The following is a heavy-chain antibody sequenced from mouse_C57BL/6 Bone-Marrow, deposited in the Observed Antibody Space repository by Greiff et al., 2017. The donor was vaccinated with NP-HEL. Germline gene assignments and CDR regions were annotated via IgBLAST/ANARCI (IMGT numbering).Heavy chain of an antibody. V-gene: IGHV5-9-1*02. CDR1: GFTFSSYA. CDR3: TGAYDYDRYAMDY. J-gene: IGHJ4*01. Sequence: EVKLQESGEGLVKPGGSLKLSCAASGFTFSSYAMSWVRQTPEKRLEWVAYISSGGDYIYYADTVKGRFTISRDNARNTLYLQMSSLKSEDTAMYYCTGAYDYDRYAMDYWGQGTSVTVSS. CDR2: ISSGGDYI. D-gene: IGHD2-4*01.